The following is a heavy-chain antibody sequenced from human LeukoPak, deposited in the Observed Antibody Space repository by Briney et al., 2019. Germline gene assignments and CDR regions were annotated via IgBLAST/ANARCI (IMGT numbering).Heavy chain of an antibody. CDR1: GGSISGYY. Sequence: SETLSLTCTVSGGSISGYYWSWIPQPPGRGLEWIGYIYYSGSTDYNPSLKSRVTISVDTSKNQFSLKLSSVTAADTAVYYCARHYYDSSGYFYQDYWGQGTLVTVSS. CDR2: IYYSGST. D-gene: IGHD3-22*01. V-gene: IGHV4-59*08. CDR3: ARHYYDSSGYFYQDY. J-gene: IGHJ4*02.